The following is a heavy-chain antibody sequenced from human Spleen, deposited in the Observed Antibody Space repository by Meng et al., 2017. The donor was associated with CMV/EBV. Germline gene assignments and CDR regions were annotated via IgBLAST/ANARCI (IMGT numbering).Heavy chain of an antibody. V-gene: IGHV3-30*04. CDR3: ATRDRELTALSGLYYYYAMDV. J-gene: IGHJ6*02. CDR1: GFILSNFH. D-gene: IGHD2-15*01. CDR2: ISYDGSED. Sequence: GGSLRLSCAASGFILSNFHVHWVRQAPGKGLEWVAFISYDGSEDYYADSVKGRFTISRDNSKNTLYLQMNNLRTEDTALYYCATRDRELTALSGLYYYYAMDVWGQGTSVTVSS.